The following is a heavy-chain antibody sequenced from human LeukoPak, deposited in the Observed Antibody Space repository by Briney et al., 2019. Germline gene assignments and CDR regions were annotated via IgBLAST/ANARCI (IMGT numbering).Heavy chain of an antibody. CDR3: AREDYYFDS. CDR2: IHYEGST. J-gene: IGHJ4*02. V-gene: IGHV4-34*01. CDR1: GFTFSSYA. Sequence: GSLRLSCAASGFTFSSYAMSWVRQAPGKGLEWIGEIHYEGSTSYKPSLRSRATISGDTSDNHFSLKLNSVTAADTAVYYCAREDYYFDSWGQGTLVTVSP.